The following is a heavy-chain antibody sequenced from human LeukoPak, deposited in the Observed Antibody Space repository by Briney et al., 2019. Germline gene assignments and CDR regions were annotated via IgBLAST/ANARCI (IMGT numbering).Heavy chain of an antibody. Sequence: GGSLRLSCAASGFTFSSYSMNWVRQAPGKGLEWVSSISSSSYIYYADSVKGRFTISRDNAKNLLYLQMNSLRAEDTAVYYCARSGNDYVWGTNDYWGQGTLVTVSS. CDR2: ISSSSYI. J-gene: IGHJ4*02. CDR1: GFTFSSYS. V-gene: IGHV3-21*06. CDR3: ARSGNDYVWGTNDY. D-gene: IGHD3-16*01.